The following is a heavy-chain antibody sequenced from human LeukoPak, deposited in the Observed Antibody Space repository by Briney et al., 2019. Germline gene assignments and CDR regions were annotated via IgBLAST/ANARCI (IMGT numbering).Heavy chain of an antibody. CDR2: LWSDGSAK. V-gene: IGHV3-33*01. D-gene: IGHD5-24*01. CDR3: ARNRDGYSDY. J-gene: IGHJ4*03. Sequence: GKSLSLSCAASGFSLTYYDMVWVRQAPGKGLEWVAVLWSDGSAKYYADFVRGRFAVSRDKSNNTLYLEMNGLRAEDTAAYYCARNRDGYSDYWGQGTQVSVSS. CDR1: GFSLTYYD.